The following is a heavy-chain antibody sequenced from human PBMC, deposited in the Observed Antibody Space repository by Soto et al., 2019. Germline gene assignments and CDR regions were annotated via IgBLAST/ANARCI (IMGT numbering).Heavy chain of an antibody. CDR3: ARCSSSCSLGF. CDR1: GGSISSGDYY. Sequence: SETLSLTCTVSGGSISSGDYYWSWIRQPPGKGLEWIGYIYYSGSTYYNPSLMSRVTISVDTSKIQFSLKPSSVTAADTAVYYCARCSSSCSLGFWGQGTLVTVSS. CDR2: IYYSGST. J-gene: IGHJ4*02. D-gene: IGHD2-15*01. V-gene: IGHV4-30-4*01.